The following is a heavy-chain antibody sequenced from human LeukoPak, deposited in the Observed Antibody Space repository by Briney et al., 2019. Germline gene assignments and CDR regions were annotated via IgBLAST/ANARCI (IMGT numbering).Heavy chain of an antibody. V-gene: IGHV3-74*01. Sequence: GGSLRLSCAASGFTFSSYWMHWVRQAPGKGLVWVSRINSDGSSTSYADSVKGRFTISRDNAKNSLYLQMNSLRAEDTAVYYCAREESLLRYFDWLLSGDGNWFDPWGQGTLVTVSS. D-gene: IGHD3-9*01. J-gene: IGHJ5*02. CDR1: GFTFSSYW. CDR2: INSDGSST. CDR3: AREESLLRYFDWLLSGDGNWFDP.